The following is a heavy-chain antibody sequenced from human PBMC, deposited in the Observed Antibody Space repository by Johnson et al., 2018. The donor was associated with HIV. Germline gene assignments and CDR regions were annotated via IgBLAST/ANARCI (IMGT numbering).Heavy chain of an antibody. Sequence: VQLVESGGGVVQPGRSLRLSCAASGFTFSSNYISWVRQAPGKGLEWVSVIYSGGSTYYADSVKGRFTISRDNSKNTRYLKMNSLRAEDTAGYYCAKGLHIVVEGDAFDIWGQGTMVTVSS. J-gene: IGHJ3*02. CDR2: IYSGGST. CDR3: AKGLHIVVEGDAFDI. V-gene: IGHV3-66*01. CDR1: GFTFSSNY. D-gene: IGHD2-21*01.